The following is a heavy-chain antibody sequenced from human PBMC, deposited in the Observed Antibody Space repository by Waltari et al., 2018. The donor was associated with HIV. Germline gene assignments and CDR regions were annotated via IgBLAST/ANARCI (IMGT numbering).Heavy chain of an antibody. CDR1: GFTFSSFG. J-gene: IGHJ4*02. V-gene: IGHV3-30*02. CDR3: AKDRVGGAFDY. CDR2: IRYDGSNK. Sequence: QVQLVESGGGVVQPGGALRLSCAAAGFTFSSFGMHWVRPAPGKGLEWVAFIRYDGSNKYYADSVKGRFTISRDNSKNTLYLQMNSLRAEDTAVYYCAKDRVGGAFDYWGQGTLVTVSS. D-gene: IGHD2-2*01.